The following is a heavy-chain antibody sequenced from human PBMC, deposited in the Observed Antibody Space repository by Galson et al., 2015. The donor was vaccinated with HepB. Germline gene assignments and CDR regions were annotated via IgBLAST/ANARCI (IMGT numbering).Heavy chain of an antibody. CDR2: INPSGGST. D-gene: IGHD3-22*01. Sequence: SVKVSCKASGYTFTSYYMHWVRQAPGQGLEWMGIINPSGGSTSYAQKFQGRVTMTRDTPTSTVYMELSSLRSEDTAVYYCAREERLIPFAFDIWGQGTMVTVSS. V-gene: IGHV1-46*01. CDR3: AREERLIPFAFDI. J-gene: IGHJ3*02. CDR1: GYTFTSYY.